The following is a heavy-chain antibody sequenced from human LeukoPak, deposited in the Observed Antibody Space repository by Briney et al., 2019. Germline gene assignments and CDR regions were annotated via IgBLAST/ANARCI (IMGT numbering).Heavy chain of an antibody. CDR3: ARRTDYGDFLDY. V-gene: IGHV5-10-1*01. J-gene: IGHJ4*02. Sequence: LGESLKISCKGSGSSFTSYWISWVRQVPGKGLEWMGRIDPSDSYTNYSPSFQGHVTISADKSISTAYLQWSSLKASDTAMYYCARRTDYGDFLDYWGQGTLVTVSS. D-gene: IGHD4-17*01. CDR2: IDPSDSYT. CDR1: GSSFTSYW.